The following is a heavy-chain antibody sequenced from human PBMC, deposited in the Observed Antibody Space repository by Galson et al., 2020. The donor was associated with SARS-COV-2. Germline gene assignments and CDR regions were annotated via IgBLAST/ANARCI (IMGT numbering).Heavy chain of an antibody. Sequence: TGGSLRLSCEASAFTFSNFAMSWVRQAPGKGLEWVSGISGSGGSTSYADSAKGRFTISRDNSENTLYLQINSLRAEDTAAYYCAKGMTIFGVVTTPRYYFDYWGQGTLVTVSS. CDR1: AFTFSNFA. D-gene: IGHD3-3*01. J-gene: IGHJ4*02. CDR3: AKGMTIFGVVTTPRYYFDY. V-gene: IGHV3-23*01. CDR2: ISGSGGST.